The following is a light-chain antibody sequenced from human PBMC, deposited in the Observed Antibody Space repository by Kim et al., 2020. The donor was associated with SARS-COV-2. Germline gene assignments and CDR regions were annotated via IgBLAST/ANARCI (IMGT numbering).Light chain of an antibody. CDR3: QQYESYYT. J-gene: IGKJ2*01. CDR2: DTS. Sequence: LAASVGGRVTITCRASQSISRWLAWYQRKPGKAPKLLVYDTSSLESGVPSRFSGSASGTEFTLTISSLQPDDFATYYCQQYESYYTFGQGTKLEI. V-gene: IGKV1-5*01. CDR1: QSISRW.